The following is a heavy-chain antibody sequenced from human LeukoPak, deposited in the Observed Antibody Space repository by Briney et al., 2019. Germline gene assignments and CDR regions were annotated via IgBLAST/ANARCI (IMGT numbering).Heavy chain of an antibody. J-gene: IGHJ4*02. CDR1: GFIFSSYW. CDR3: ARDPGIAGFAY. CDR2: IKQDGSQK. V-gene: IGHV3-7*05. D-gene: IGHD6-13*01. Sequence: GGSLRLSCAASGFIFSSYWMSWVRQAPGKGLEWVANIKQDGSQKYYVDSVRGRFTISRDNAKNSLYLQMNSLRAEDTAVYYCARDPGIAGFAYWGQGTLVTVSS.